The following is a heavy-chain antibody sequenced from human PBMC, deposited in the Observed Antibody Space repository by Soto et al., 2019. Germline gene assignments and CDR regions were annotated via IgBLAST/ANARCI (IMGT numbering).Heavy chain of an antibody. V-gene: IGHV4-39*01. CDR1: GGSISSSSYY. Sequence: SETLSLTCTVSGGSISSSSYYWDWIRQPPGKGLEWIGSIYYSGSTYYNPSLKSRVTISVDTSKNQFSLKLSSVTAADTAVYYCARPLYSSGWYYFDYWGQGTLVTVSS. CDR2: IYYSGST. D-gene: IGHD6-19*01. CDR3: ARPLYSSGWYYFDY. J-gene: IGHJ4*02.